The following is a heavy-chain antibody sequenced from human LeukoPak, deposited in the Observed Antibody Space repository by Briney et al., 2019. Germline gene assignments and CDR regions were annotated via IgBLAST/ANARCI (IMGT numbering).Heavy chain of an antibody. V-gene: IGHV1-3*01. J-gene: IGHJ6*03. CDR3: ARVAHYYYYMDV. CDR2: INAGNGNT. CDR1: GYTFTSYA. Sequence: GASVKVSCKASGYTFTSYAMHWVRQAPGQRLEWMGWINAGNGNTKYSQKFQGRVTMTTDTSTSTAYMELRSLRSDDTAVYYCARVAHYYYYMDVWGKGTTVTVSS.